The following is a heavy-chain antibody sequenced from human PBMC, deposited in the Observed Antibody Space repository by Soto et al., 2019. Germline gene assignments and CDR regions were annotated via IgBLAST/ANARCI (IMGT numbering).Heavy chain of an antibody. Sequence: GGSLRLSCAASGFMFDDYAMHWVRQAPGKGLEWVSGISWNSGNLGYADSVKGRFTISRDNAKNSLYLQMNSLRAEDTALYYCAKDILDGMDVWGQGTTVTVSS. J-gene: IGHJ6*02. CDR3: AKDILDGMDV. CDR1: GFMFDDYA. V-gene: IGHV3-9*01. D-gene: IGHD3-3*01. CDR2: ISWNSGNL.